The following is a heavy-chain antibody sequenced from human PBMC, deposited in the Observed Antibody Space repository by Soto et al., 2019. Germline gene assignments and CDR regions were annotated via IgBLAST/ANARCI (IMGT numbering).Heavy chain of an antibody. CDR1: GGSISSGDYY. V-gene: IGHV4-30-4*01. D-gene: IGHD1-26*01. CDR3: ARVPDYYGTYYFDY. J-gene: IGHJ4*02. Sequence: PSETLSLTCTVSGGSISSGDYYWSWIRQPPGKGLEWIGYIYYSGSTYYNPSLKSRVTISVDTSKNQFSLKLSSVTAADTAVYYCARVPDYYGTYYFDYWGQGTLVTVSS. CDR2: IYYSGST.